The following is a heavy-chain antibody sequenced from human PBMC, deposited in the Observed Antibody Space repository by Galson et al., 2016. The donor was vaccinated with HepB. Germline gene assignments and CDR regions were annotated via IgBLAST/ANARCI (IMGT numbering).Heavy chain of an antibody. CDR2: ISSRGGT. Sequence: GGSISRSDHYWSWIRHSAAKGLEWIGRISSRGGTNYNPSLKSRVSISADTSTNQFSLKLMTVTAADTALYYCARGLRGVLGYYYGMDVWGKGTTVTVSS. J-gene: IGHJ6*04. CDR3: ARGLRGVLGYYYGMDV. CDR1: GGSISRSDHY. D-gene: IGHD2/OR15-2a*01. V-gene: IGHV4-61*02.